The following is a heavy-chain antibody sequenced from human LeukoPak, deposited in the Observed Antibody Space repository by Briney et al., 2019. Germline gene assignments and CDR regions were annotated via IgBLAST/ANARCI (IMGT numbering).Heavy chain of an antibody. CDR2: IKETGSEK. D-gene: IGHD4-23*01. CDR1: GFTFSNYC. J-gene: IGHJ4*02. V-gene: IGHV3-7*01. CDR3: ARESVPSAPGGDY. Sequence: GGSPRLSCAASGFTFSNYCMTWVRQAPGKGLEWVANIKETGSEKNYADSVRGRFTISRDNAKNSLYLQMDSLRADDTAVYYCARESVPSAPGGDYWGQGTLVTVSS.